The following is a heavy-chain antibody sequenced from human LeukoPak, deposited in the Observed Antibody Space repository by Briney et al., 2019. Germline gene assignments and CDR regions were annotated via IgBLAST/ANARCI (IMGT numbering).Heavy chain of an antibody. CDR3: ASSGLGYDILTGYYPVDY. V-gene: IGHV3-21*01. CDR2: ISSSSSYI. Sequence: GGSLRLSCAASGFTFSSYSMNWVRQAPGKGLEWVSSISSSSSYIYYADSVKGRFTISRDNAKNSLYLQMNSLRAEDTAVYYCASSGLGYDILTGYYPVDYWGQGTLVTFSS. D-gene: IGHD3-9*01. J-gene: IGHJ4*02. CDR1: GFTFSSYS.